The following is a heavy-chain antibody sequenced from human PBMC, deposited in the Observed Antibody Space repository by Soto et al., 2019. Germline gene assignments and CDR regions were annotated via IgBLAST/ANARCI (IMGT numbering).Heavy chain of an antibody. Sequence: GSLRLSCGAPGVTFKDYGMHWVRQAPGKGLEWVAVISYDGKQTYYADSVKGRFTISKDKSKRTLFLQMNSLRVDDTAVYYCARDGWGSNWYFDLWGRGTLVTVSS. CDR3: ARDGWGSNWYFDL. D-gene: IGHD3-16*01. V-gene: IGHV3-30*03. CDR1: GVTFKDYG. CDR2: ISYDGKQT. J-gene: IGHJ2*01.